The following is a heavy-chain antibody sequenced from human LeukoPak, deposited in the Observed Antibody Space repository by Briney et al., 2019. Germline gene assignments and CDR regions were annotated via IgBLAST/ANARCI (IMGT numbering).Heavy chain of an antibody. Sequence: SETLSLTCTVSGGSFTPYYWSWIRQPPGKGLEWIGHISYSGSTNYNPSLKSRVIVSIDTSKNQVSLKLSSMTAADTAVYYCARGFDGPNAFDIWGQGTMVTVSS. D-gene: IGHD3-9*01. CDR1: GGSFTPYY. CDR3: ARGFDGPNAFDI. V-gene: IGHV4-59*01. CDR2: ISYSGST. J-gene: IGHJ3*02.